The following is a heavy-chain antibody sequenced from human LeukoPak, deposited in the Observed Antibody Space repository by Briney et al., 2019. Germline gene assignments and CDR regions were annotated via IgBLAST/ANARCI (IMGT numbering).Heavy chain of an antibody. CDR2: IKQDGSEK. J-gene: IGHJ6*03. Sequence: QPGGSLRLSCAASGFTFSIYSMTWVRQAPGKGLEWVANIKQDGSEKYYVDSVKGRFTISRDNAKNSLYLQMNSLRAEDTAVYYCARDGNNYYYYMDVWGKGTTVTVSS. V-gene: IGHV3-7*01. D-gene: IGHD1/OR15-1a*01. CDR3: ARDGNNYYYYMDV. CDR1: GFTFSIYS.